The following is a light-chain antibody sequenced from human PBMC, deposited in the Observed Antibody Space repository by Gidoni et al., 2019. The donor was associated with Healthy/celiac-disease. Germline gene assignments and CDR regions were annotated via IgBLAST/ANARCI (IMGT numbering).Light chain of an antibody. V-gene: IGKV3-11*01. CDR3: QQRSNWPLT. Sequence: EIVSTQSPATLSLSPGERATLSCRASQSVSSYLAWYQQKPGQPPILLIYDASNRATGIPSRFSGSGSGTYFTLTISSLEPEDFAVYYCQQRSNWPLTFGGGTKVEIK. CDR1: QSVSSY. CDR2: DAS. J-gene: IGKJ4*01.